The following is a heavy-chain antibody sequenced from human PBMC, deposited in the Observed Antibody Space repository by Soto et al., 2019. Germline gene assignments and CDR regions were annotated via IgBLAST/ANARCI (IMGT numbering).Heavy chain of an antibody. CDR1: GFTFSSYA. CDR3: AKGSIAARMHFDY. Sequence: EVQLLESGGGLVQPGGSLRLSCAASGFTFSSYAMSWVRQAPGKGLEWVSAISGSGGSTYYADSVKGRFTISRDNSKNTLYRQMNSLRAEDTAVYYCAKGSIAARMHFDYWGQGTLVTVSS. D-gene: IGHD6-6*01. CDR2: ISGSGGST. J-gene: IGHJ4*02. V-gene: IGHV3-23*01.